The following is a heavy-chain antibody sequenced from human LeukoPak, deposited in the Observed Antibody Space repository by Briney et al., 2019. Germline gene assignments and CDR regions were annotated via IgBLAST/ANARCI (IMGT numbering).Heavy chain of an antibody. CDR2: ISWNSGTI. CDR3: AKDISASNYYGMDV. J-gene: IGHJ6*02. Sequence: PGGSLRLSCAASGFTFSSSAMSWVRQAPGKGLEWVSGISWNSGTIGYADSVKGRFTISRDNAKNSLYLQMNSLRAEDTALYYCAKDISASNYYGMDVWGQGTTVTVSS. V-gene: IGHV3-9*01. D-gene: IGHD1-26*01. CDR1: GFTFSSSA.